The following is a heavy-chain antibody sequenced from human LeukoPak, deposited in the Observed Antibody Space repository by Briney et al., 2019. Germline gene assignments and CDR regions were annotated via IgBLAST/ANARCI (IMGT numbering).Heavy chain of an antibody. V-gene: IGHV4-38-2*02. CDR1: GYSISSGYF. D-gene: IGHD3-9*01. Sequence: PSETLSLTCTVSGYSISSGYFWGWIRQSPGKGLEWIGSIYHSGSTYYNPSLKSRVTISVDTSKNQFSLKLSSVTAADTAVYYCARSHYYDILTGYYRDWFDPWGQGTLVTVSS. CDR3: ARSHYYDILTGYYRDWFDP. J-gene: IGHJ5*02. CDR2: IYHSGST.